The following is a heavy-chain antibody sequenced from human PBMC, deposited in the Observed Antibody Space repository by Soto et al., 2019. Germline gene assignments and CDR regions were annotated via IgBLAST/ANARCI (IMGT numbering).Heavy chain of an antibody. D-gene: IGHD6-13*01. CDR1: GFTFSSYS. CDR2: ISSSSSYI. J-gene: IGHJ4*02. CDR3: ARDLTTGTRYFDY. Sequence: PGGSLRLSCAASGFTFSSYSMNWVRQAPGKGLEWVSSISSSSSYIYYADSVKCRFTFSRDNAKNSLYLQMNSLRAEDTAVYYCARDLTTGTRYFDYWGQGTLVTVSS. V-gene: IGHV3-21*01.